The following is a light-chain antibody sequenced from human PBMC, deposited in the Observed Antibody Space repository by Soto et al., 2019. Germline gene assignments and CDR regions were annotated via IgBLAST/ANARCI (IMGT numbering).Light chain of an antibody. CDR2: WAS. CDR3: QQYYTTPWT. J-gene: IGKJ1*01. Sequence: EIVMTHSPATLSVSPGETASLSCRASQSAGNFLAWYQQKPGQAPRLLIYWASTRESGVPDRFSGSGSGTDFTLTISSLQAEDVAVYYCQQYYTTPWTFGQGTKVDI. V-gene: IGKV3-15*01. CDR1: QSAGNF.